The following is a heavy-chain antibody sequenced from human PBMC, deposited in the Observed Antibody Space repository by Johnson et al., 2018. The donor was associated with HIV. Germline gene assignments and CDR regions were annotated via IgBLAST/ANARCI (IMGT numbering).Heavy chain of an antibody. V-gene: IGHV3-20*04. D-gene: IGHD2-15*01. CDR1: GFTFDDYG. J-gene: IGHJ3*02. CDR2: INWNGGST. Sequence: MLLVESGGGVVRPGGSLRLSCVASGFTFDDYGMSWVRQAPGKGLEWVSGINWNGGSTGYTDSVKGRFTISRDNSKNTLYLQMNSLRAEDTAVYFCARDPCTGASCLPGAFDIWGQGTLVTVSS. CDR3: ARDPCTGASCLPGAFDI.